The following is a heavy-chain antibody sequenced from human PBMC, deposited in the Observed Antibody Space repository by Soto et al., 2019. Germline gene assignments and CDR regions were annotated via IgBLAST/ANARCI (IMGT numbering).Heavy chain of an antibody. CDR1: GYTFTGYY. CDR3: ARELVKTTSYAFDI. V-gene: IGHV1-2*04. CDR2: INPNSGGT. J-gene: IGHJ3*02. Sequence: ASVKVSCNASGYTFTGYYMHLVRQAPGQGLEWMGWINPNSGGTNYAQKFQAWVTMTRDTSISTAYMELSRLRSDDTAVYYCARELVKTTSYAFDIWGQGTMVTVSS. D-gene: IGHD1-7*01.